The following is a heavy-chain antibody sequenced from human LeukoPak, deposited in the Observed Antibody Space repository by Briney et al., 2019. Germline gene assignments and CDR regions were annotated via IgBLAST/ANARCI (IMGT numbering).Heavy chain of an antibody. CDR3: ARGPIQLWIHNAMDV. V-gene: IGHV3-49*04. J-gene: IGHJ6*02. Sequence: PGRSLRLSCRGYGFTFGDHAMSWVRQAPGKGLEWVGFIRSKAYRGTTEYAASVKGRFTISRDDSTSIVYLQMNSLRIEDTAVYYCARGPIQLWIHNAMDVWGQGTTVTVSS. CDR2: IRSKAYRGTT. CDR1: GFTFGDHA. D-gene: IGHD5-18*01.